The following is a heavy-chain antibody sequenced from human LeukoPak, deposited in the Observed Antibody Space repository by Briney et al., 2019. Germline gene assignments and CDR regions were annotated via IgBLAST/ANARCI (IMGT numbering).Heavy chain of an antibody. Sequence: PGGSLRLSCVASGFTFSSYAMHWVRQAPGKGLEWVAVISYDGSNKYYADSVKGRFTISRDNSKNTLYLQMNSLRAEDTAVYYCARDPHYDFWSGYFSGRDASYYFDYWGQGTLVTVSS. D-gene: IGHD3-3*01. CDR2: ISYDGSNK. V-gene: IGHV3-30*04. J-gene: IGHJ4*02. CDR3: ARDPHYDFWSGYFSGRDASYYFDY. CDR1: GFTFSSYA.